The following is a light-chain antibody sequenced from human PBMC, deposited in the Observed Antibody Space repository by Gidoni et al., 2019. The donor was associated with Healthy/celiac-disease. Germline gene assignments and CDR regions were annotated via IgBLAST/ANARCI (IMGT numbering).Light chain of an antibody. CDR1: SSDVGGYNY. Sequence: QSALTQPASVSGSPGPSITISCTGTSSDVGGYNYVSWYQQHPGKAPKLMIYDGSNRPSGVSNRFSGSKSGNTASLTISGLQAEDEADYYCSSYTSSSTLYVFGTGTKVTVL. J-gene: IGLJ1*01. CDR2: DGS. CDR3: SSYTSSSTLYV. V-gene: IGLV2-14*03.